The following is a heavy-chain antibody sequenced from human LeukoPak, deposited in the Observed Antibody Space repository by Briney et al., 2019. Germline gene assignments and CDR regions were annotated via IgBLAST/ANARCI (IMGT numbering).Heavy chain of an antibody. Sequence: PSETLSLTCIVSGGSISSSSYYWGWIRQPPGKGLEWIGSIYYSGSTYYNPSLKSRVTISVDTSKSHFSLKLSPVTAADTAVYYCARHGSTPNYFDYWGQGTLVTVSS. CDR1: GGSISSSSYY. V-gene: IGHV4-39*01. CDR2: IYYSGST. J-gene: IGHJ4*02. CDR3: ARHGSTPNYFDY.